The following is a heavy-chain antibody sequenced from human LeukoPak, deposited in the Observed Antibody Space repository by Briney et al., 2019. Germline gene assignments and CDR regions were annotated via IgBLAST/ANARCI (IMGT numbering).Heavy chain of an antibody. CDR2: ISAYNGNT. CDR1: GYTFTSYG. Sequence: ASVKVSCKASGYTFTSYGISWVRQAPGQGLEWMGWISAYNGNTNSAQKLQGRVTMTTDTSTSTAYMELRSLRSDDTAVYYCARLPPTKVSTGSPNWFDPWGQGTLVTVSS. D-gene: IGHD3-9*01. CDR3: ARLPPTKVSTGSPNWFDP. V-gene: IGHV1-18*01. J-gene: IGHJ5*02.